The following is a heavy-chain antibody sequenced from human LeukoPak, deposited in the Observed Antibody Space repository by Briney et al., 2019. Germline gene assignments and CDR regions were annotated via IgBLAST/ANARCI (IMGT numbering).Heavy chain of an antibody. J-gene: IGHJ4*02. CDR3: ARKRSNSWGAPFDY. Sequence: QSGGSLRLSCAASGFTFSSYAMHWVRQAPGKGLVWVSRVKSDGSSTSYADSVKGRFTISRDNARNTLYLQMNSLRAEDTAVDYCARKRSNSWGAPFDYWGQGTLVTVSS. V-gene: IGHV3-74*01. D-gene: IGHD6-13*01. CDR1: GFTFSSYA. CDR2: VKSDGSST.